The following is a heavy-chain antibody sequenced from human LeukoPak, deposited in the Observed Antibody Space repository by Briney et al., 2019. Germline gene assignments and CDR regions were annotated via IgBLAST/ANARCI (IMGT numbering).Heavy chain of an antibody. V-gene: IGHV1-69*13. CDR3: ARVYNFGYCSGGSCYGLDY. CDR2: IIPIFGTA. J-gene: IGHJ4*02. Sequence: SVKVSCKASGGIFSSYAISWVRQAPGQGLEWMGGIIPIFGTANYAQKFQGRVTITADESTSTAYMELSSLRSEDTAVYYCARVYNFGYCSGGSCYGLDYWGQGTLVTVSS. CDR1: GGIFSSYA. D-gene: IGHD2-15*01.